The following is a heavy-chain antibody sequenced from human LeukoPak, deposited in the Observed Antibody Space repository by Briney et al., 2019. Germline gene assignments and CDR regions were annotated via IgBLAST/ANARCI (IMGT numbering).Heavy chain of an antibody. Sequence: PGGSLRLSCAASGFTFSSYGMHWVRQAPGKGLEWVAVIWYDGSNKYYADSVKGRFTISRDNSKNTLYLQMNSLRVDDTARYYCARDTSSYPQFDDWGQGTLVTVSS. V-gene: IGHV3-33*01. CDR1: GFTFSSYG. D-gene: IGHD3-16*02. J-gene: IGHJ4*02. CDR3: ARDTSSYPQFDD. CDR2: IWYDGSNK.